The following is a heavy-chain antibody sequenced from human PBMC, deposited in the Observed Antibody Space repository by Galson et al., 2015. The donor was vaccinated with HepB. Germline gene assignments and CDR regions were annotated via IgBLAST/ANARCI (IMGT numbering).Heavy chain of an antibody. CDR3: AKGGTENSLDK. Sequence: SLRLSCAASGFNFSDSPLHWVRQAPGKGLEWVAMISDKGMIKYYADSVRGRFTISRSNSQETLFLQMNTKRTEDTAVYYCAKGGTENSLDKWGQGTLVAVSS. D-gene: IGHD3-16*01. CDR1: GFNFSDSP. V-gene: IGHV3-30*04. J-gene: IGHJ4*02. CDR2: ISDKGMIK.